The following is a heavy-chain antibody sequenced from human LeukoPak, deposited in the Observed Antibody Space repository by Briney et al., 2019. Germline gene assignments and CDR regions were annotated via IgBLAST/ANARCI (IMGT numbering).Heavy chain of an antibody. D-gene: IGHD3-10*01. CDR1: GYTFNTFD. CDR2: VNPYNDKT. J-gene: IGHJ6*03. CDR3: ARGRRLRGVASRPIYYYYYMDV. Sequence: ASVKVSCKASGYTFNTFDINWVRQAPGQGPEWMGWVNPYNDKTVYAPKFQGRVSISSNNPINTAYMEFSGLKSDDTAVYYCARGRRLRGVASRPIYYYYYMDVWGGGTTVTVSS. V-gene: IGHV1-8*03.